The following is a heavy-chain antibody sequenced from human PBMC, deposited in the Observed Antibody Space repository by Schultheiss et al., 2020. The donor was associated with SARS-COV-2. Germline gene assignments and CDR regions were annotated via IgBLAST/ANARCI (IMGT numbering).Heavy chain of an antibody. V-gene: IGHV4-59*12. D-gene: IGHD1-26*01. J-gene: IGHJ6*03. CDR2: IYYSGST. Sequence: SETLSLTCTVSGGSISSYYWSWIRQPPGKGLEWIGYIYYSGSTNYNPSLKSRVTISVDTSKNQFSLKLSSVTAADTAVYYCARSREARGNYYYYMDVWGKGTTVTVSS. CDR1: GGSISSYY. CDR3: ARSREARGNYYYYMDV.